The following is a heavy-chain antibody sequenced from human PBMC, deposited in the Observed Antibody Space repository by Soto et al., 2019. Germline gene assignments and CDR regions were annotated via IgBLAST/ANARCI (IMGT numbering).Heavy chain of an antibody. CDR2: IWYDGSNK. CDR1: GFTPSSYG. J-gene: IGHJ4*02. V-gene: IGHV3-33*01. Sequence: QVQLVESGGGVVQPGRSLRLSCAASGFTPSSYGMHWVHQAPGKGLEWVAVIWYDGSNKYYADSVKGRFTISRDDSKNTLYLQMNSLRAEDTAVYYCARSASLSFMYFDYWGQGTLVTVSS. D-gene: IGHD3-16*02. CDR3: ARSASLSFMYFDY.